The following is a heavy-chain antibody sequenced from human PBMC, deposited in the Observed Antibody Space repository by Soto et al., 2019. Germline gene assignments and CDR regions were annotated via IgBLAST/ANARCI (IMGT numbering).Heavy chain of an antibody. D-gene: IGHD3-10*01. CDR3: AGGWFGEFVYYLYDY. Sequence: ASVKVSCKASGYTFTSYGISWVRQAPGQGLEWMGWISAYNGNTNYAQKLQGRVTMTTDTSTGTAYMELRSLRSDDTAVYYCAGGWFGEFVYYLYDYWGQGTLVTVSS. V-gene: IGHV1-18*01. CDR1: GYTFTSYG. J-gene: IGHJ4*02. CDR2: ISAYNGNT.